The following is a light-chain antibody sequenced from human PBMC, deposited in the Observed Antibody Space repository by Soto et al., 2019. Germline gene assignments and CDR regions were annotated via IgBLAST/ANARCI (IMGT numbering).Light chain of an antibody. V-gene: IGLV2-8*01. Sequence: QSVLTQPPSSSGSPGQSVTISCTGTSSDVGAYNYVSWYQQHPGKAPKVMIYEVSKRPSGVPDRFSGSKSGNTASLTVSGLQVEDEADYYCTGHAGSNNVYVFGTGTKVTVL. J-gene: IGLJ1*01. CDR3: TGHAGSNNVYV. CDR2: EVS. CDR1: SSDVGAYNY.